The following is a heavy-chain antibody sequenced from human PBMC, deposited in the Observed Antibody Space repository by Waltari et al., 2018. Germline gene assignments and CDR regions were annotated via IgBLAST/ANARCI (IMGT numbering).Heavy chain of an antibody. J-gene: IGHJ4*02. CDR1: GYTFTGYY. D-gene: IGHD3-16*02. Sequence: QVQLVQSGAEVKKPGASVKVSCKASGYTFTGYYMHWVRQAPGQGLEWMGRINPNSGGTNYAQKFQGRVTMTRDTSISTAYMELSRLRSDDTAVYYCARAMITFGGVIDTDYWGQGTLVTVSS. CDR3: ARAMITFGGVIDTDY. V-gene: IGHV1-2*06. CDR2: INPNSGGT.